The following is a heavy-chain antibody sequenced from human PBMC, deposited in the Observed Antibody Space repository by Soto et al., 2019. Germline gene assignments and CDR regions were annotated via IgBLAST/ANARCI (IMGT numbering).Heavy chain of an antibody. CDR1: GFTFSSYA. V-gene: IGHV3-23*01. Sequence: EVQLLESGGGLVQPGGSLRLSCAGSGFTFSSYAMSWVRQAPGKGLEWVSAISGSGGSTYYADSVQGRLAISRDNPKNTLYLQMNSLRAEDTAVYYCAKEPRHYYDSSVSNSFFDYWGQGTLVTVSS. J-gene: IGHJ4*02. D-gene: IGHD3-22*01. CDR2: ISGSGGST. CDR3: AKEPRHYYDSSVSNSFFDY.